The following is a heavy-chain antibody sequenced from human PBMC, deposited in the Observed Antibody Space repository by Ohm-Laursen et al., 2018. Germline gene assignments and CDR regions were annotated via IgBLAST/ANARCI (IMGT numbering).Heavy chain of an antibody. CDR1: GFTFSSYA. CDR3: AKGPFIAVAGSNYFFDS. Sequence: GSLRLSCAASGFTFSSYAMSWVRQAPGKGLAWVSSISGNAVRTYDADSVKGRFSISRDNSKNTLDLQMNSLRAEDTAVYYCAKGPFIAVAGSNYFFDSWGQGTLVTVSS. V-gene: IGHV3-23*01. D-gene: IGHD6-19*01. CDR2: ISGNAVRT. J-gene: IGHJ4*02.